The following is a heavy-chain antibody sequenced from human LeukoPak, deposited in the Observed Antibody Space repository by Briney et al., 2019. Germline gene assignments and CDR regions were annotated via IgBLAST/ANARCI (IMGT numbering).Heavy chain of an antibody. CDR2: IYYSGST. D-gene: IGHD2-2*01. Sequence: PSETLSLTCTVSGGSISSGGYYWSWIRQHPGKGLEWIGHIYYSGSTYYNPSLKSRVTISVDTSKNQFSLKLSSVTAADTAVYYCARVGYCSSTSCFAAMDVWGQGTTVTVSS. J-gene: IGHJ6*02. CDR3: ARVGYCSSTSCFAAMDV. V-gene: IGHV4-31*03. CDR1: GGSISSGGYY.